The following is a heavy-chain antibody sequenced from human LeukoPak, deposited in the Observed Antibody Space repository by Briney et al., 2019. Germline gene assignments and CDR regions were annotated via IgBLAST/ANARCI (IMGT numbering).Heavy chain of an antibody. Sequence: GGSLRLSCAASGFALSSYAMSWVRQAPGKGLEWVSATSSSDAGTYHAESVRGRFTISRDNSKNSLYLQMNSLRAEDTAVYYCVSSDYGGLDYWGQGTLVTVSS. CDR1: GFALSSYA. V-gene: IGHV3-23*01. J-gene: IGHJ4*02. CDR3: VSSDYGGLDY. D-gene: IGHD4-17*01. CDR2: TSSSDAGT.